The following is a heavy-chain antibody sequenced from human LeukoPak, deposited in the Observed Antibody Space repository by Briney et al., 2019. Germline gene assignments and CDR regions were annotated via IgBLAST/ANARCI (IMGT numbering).Heavy chain of an antibody. CDR3: VRDLSLGLEAFDI. V-gene: IGHV6-1*01. D-gene: IGHD7-27*01. J-gene: IGHJ3*02. CDR2: TYYRSTWFK. CDR1: GDSVSSKSAA. Sequence: SQTLSLTCVISGDSVSSKSAAWNWIRQSPSGGLEWLGRTYYRSTWFKDYAVSTKSRITVNPDTSKNQFSLQLNSVTPEDTAVYYCVRDLSLGLEAFDIWGQGTKVTVSS.